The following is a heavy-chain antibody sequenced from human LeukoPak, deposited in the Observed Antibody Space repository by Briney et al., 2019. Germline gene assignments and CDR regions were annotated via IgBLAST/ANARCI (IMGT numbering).Heavy chain of an antibody. D-gene: IGHD2-2*01. J-gene: IGHJ4*02. CDR3: ARDVSEGDIDCSSTSCLIGYFDY. V-gene: IGHV3-30-3*01. Sequence: GRSLRLSCAASGFTFSSYAMHWVRQAPGKGLEWVAVISYDGSNKYYADSVKGRFTISRDNSKNTLYPQMNSLRAEDTAVYYCARDVSEGDIDCSSTSCLIGYFDYWGQGTLVTVSS. CDR1: GFTFSSYA. CDR2: ISYDGSNK.